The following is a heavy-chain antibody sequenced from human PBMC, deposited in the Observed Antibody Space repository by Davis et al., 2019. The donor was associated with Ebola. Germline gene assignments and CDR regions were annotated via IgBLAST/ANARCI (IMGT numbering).Heavy chain of an antibody. CDR2: ISYDGSNK. D-gene: IGHD3-3*01. CDR3: ARGCYDFWSGYTPGYYFDY. J-gene: IGHJ4*02. Sequence: PGGSLRLSCAASGFTFSSYAMHWVRQAPGKGLEWVAVISYDGSNKYYADSVKGRFTISRDNSKNTLYLQMNSLRAEDTAVYYCARGCYDFWSGYTPGYYFDYWGQGTLVTVSS. CDR1: GFTFSSYA. V-gene: IGHV3-30-3*01.